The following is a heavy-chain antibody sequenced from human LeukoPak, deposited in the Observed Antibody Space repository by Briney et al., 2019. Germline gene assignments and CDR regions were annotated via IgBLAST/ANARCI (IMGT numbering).Heavy chain of an antibody. D-gene: IGHD2-15*01. V-gene: IGHV4-30-4*01. CDR1: GGSISSGDYY. CDR2: IYYSGST. CDR3: ARDPYCSGSSCYWRAYWYFDL. J-gene: IGHJ2*01. Sequence: SQTLSLTCTVSGGSISSGDYYWSWIRQPPGKGLEWIGYIYYSGSTYYNPSLKSRVTISVDTSKNQFSLKLSSVTAADTAVYYCARDPYCSGSSCYWRAYWYFDLWGRGTLVTVSS.